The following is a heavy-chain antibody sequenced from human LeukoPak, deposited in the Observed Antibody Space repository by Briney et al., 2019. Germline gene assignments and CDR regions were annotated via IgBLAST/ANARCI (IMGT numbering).Heavy chain of an antibody. D-gene: IGHD5-18*01. J-gene: IGHJ2*01. CDR2: ITGSGGST. CDR1: GFTFSSYA. Sequence: GGTLRLSCAASGFTFSSYAMSWVRQAPGKGLEWVSAITGSGGSTYYADSVKGRFTISRDNSRNTLYLQMNSLRAEDTAVYYCAKDTASSWWYFDLWGRGTLVTVSS. CDR3: AKDTASSWWYFDL. V-gene: IGHV3-23*01.